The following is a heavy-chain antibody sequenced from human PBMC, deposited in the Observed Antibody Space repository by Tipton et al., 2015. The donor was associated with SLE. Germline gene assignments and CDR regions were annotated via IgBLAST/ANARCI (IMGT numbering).Heavy chain of an antibody. D-gene: IGHD6-13*01. CDR1: GGSFSGYY. CDR2: INHSGST. Sequence: TLSLTCAVYGGSFSGYYWSWIRQPPGKGLEWIGEINHSGSTNYNPSLKSRVTISVDTSKNQFSLKLSSVTAADTAVYYCAREPGQGIHDAFDIWGQGTMVTVSS. J-gene: IGHJ3*02. V-gene: IGHV4-34*01. CDR3: AREPGQGIHDAFDI.